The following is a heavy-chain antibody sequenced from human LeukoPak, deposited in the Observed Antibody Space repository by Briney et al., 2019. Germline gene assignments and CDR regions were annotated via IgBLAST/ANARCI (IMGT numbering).Heavy chain of an antibody. Sequence: GSLILSCGASGFIFRNYAMSWVRQAPGEGLEWGSGISDNGGGTYYADSVKGRFTISRDNSKNMLYLQMNSLRAEDTAVYYCAKESGALGAPLYDYWGQGILVTGSS. V-gene: IGHV3-23*01. CDR3: AKESGALGAPLYDY. J-gene: IGHJ4*02. CDR1: GFIFRNYA. CDR2: ISDNGGGT. D-gene: IGHD4/OR15-4a*01.